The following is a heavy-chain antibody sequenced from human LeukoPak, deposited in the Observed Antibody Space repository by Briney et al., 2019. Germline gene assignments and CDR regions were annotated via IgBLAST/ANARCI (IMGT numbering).Heavy chain of an antibody. J-gene: IGHJ5*01. CDR1: GFTFGNYW. D-gene: IGHD3-9*01. V-gene: IGHV3-74*01. CDR3: VRDWDHFDFDS. Sequence: GGSLRLSCAASGFTFGNYWMHWVRQAPGKGLVWVSRIKGDGSHTIYADSVKGRFTISRDNAKNTLYLQMRSLRAEDTAVYYCVRDWDHFDFDSWGQGTLVTVSS. CDR2: IKGDGSHT.